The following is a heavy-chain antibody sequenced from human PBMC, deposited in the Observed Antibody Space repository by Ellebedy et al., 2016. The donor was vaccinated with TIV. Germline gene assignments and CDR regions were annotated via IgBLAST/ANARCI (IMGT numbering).Heavy chain of an antibody. Sequence: SVKVSXKASGHTFINYDITWVRQAPGQGLEWMGRIIPTLEIPDYAQKFQDRVTIIADKSTKILHMELSSLRSEDTAVYYCARVSRWEAFDIWGQGTMVTVSS. CDR3: ARVSRWEAFDI. CDR1: GHTFINYD. J-gene: IGHJ3*02. D-gene: IGHD1-26*01. CDR2: IIPTLEIP. V-gene: IGHV1-69*04.